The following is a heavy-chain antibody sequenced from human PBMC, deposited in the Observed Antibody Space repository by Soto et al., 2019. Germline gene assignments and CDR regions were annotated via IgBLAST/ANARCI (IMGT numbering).Heavy chain of an antibody. V-gene: IGHV1-18*01. CDR1: GYTFTSSE. Sequence: ASVKVSCKASGYTFTSSEISWVRQAPGQGLEWMGWISTYNGNTKYAQKLQGRVTMTTDTSTSTAYMELRSLRSDDTAVFYCAREMVRGVGSDYWGQGTLVTVSS. CDR2: ISTYNGNT. D-gene: IGHD3-10*01. J-gene: IGHJ4*02. CDR3: AREMVRGVGSDY.